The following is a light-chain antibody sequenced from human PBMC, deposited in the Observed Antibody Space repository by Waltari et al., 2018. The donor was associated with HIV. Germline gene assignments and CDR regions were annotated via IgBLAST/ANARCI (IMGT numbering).Light chain of an antibody. V-gene: IGKV4-1*01. J-gene: IGKJ1*01. CDR1: QSVLYSSNNKNY. Sequence: ERATINCKSSQSVLYSSNNKNYLAWYQQKPGQPPKLLIYWASTRESGVPDRFSGSGSQTDFTLTISSLQAEDVAVYYCQQYYSTLRTFGQGTKVEIK. CDR2: WAS. CDR3: QQYYSTLRT.